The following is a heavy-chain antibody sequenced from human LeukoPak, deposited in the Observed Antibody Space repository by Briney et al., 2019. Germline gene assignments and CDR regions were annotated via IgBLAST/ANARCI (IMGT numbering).Heavy chain of an antibody. CDR3: AIPNSTSYYDSRGYDSFYV. CDR2: IYPGDSDT. J-gene: IGHJ3*01. CDR1: GYRFSNYW. Sequence: PEAPLQISTKGAGYRFSNYWIAFRRQMPGKGLEWMGIIYPGDSDTRYSPSFQGQVTISADKSVNTAYLQLSSLKASDTAMYYCAIPNSTSYYDSRGYDSFYVWGQGTMVTGYS. V-gene: IGHV5-51*01. D-gene: IGHD3-22*01.